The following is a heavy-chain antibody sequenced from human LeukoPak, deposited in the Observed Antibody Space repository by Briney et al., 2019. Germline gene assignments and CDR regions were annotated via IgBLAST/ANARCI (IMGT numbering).Heavy chain of an antibody. V-gene: IGHV3-74*01. CDR1: GFTFSDYW. Sequence: PGGSLRLSCRTSGFTFSDYWMHWVRQSPGKGLLWVTRINGDGTYTNYAGSVRGRFTISRDNAKNTVYLQMKSLRVDDTAVYYCTRDANWAVNDYWGQGALVTVSS. D-gene: IGHD3-16*01. J-gene: IGHJ4*02. CDR3: TRDANWAVNDY. CDR2: INGDGTYT.